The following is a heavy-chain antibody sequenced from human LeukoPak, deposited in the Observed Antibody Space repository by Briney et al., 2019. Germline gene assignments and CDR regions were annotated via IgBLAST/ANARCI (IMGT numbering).Heavy chain of an antibody. D-gene: IGHD1-26*01. CDR1: GFTFSNYW. CDR3: ASDDRWSSLD. Sequence: PGGSLRLSCAASGFTFSNYWMSWVRQAPGKGLEWVANIKHDGSEKYYVDSVKGRFTISRDNAKNSLYLQMNRLRAEDTAVYYCASDDRWSSLDWGQGTLVTVSS. V-gene: IGHV3-7*05. CDR2: IKHDGSEK. J-gene: IGHJ4*02.